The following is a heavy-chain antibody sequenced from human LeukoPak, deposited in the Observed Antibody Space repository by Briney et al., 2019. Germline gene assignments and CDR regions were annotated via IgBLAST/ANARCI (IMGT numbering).Heavy chain of an antibody. CDR3: ARYCSSTSCYTGMDV. J-gene: IGHJ6*03. CDR2: ISSSSSYI. Sequence: GGSLRLSCAASGFTFSSYSMNWVRQAPGKGLEWVSSISSSSSYIYYADSVKGRFTISRDNAKNSLYLQMNSLRAVDTAVYYCARYCSSTSCYTGMDVWGKGTTVTVSS. D-gene: IGHD2-2*01. CDR1: GFTFSSYS. V-gene: IGHV3-21*01.